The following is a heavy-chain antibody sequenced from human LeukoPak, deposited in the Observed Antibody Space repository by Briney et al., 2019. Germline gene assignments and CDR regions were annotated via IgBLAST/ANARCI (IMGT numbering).Heavy chain of an antibody. V-gene: IGHV1-46*01. Sequence: ASVKVSCKASGYTFTSYYMHWVRQAPGQGLEWMGIINPSGGSTSYAQKFQGRVTITRDTSASTAYMELSSLRSEDMAVYYCARQETVYCSGGSCSDGWFDPWGQGTLVTVSS. J-gene: IGHJ5*02. D-gene: IGHD2-15*01. CDR1: GYTFTSYY. CDR2: INPSGGST. CDR3: ARQETVYCSGGSCSDGWFDP.